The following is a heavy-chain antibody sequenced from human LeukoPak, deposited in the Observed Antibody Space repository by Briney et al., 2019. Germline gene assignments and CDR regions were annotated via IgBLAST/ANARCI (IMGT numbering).Heavy chain of an antibody. CDR2: IYYSGST. D-gene: IGHD3-16*02. J-gene: IGHJ4*02. CDR3: ARGIMITFGGVIAGGAFDY. CDR1: GGSISSYY. Sequence: SETLSLTCTVSGGSISSYYWSWIRQPPGKGLEWIGYIYYSGSTNYNPSLKSRVTISVDTSKNQFSLKLSSATAADTAVYYCARGIMITFGGVIAGGAFDYWGQGTLVTVSS. V-gene: IGHV4-59*01.